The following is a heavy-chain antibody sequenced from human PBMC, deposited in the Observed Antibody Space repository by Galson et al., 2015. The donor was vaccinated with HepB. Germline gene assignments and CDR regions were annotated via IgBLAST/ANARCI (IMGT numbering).Heavy chain of an antibody. CDR2: ISSSSSYI. Sequence: LRLSCAASGFTFSSYSMNWVRQAPGKGLEWVSSISSSSSYIYYADSVKGRFTISRDNAKNSLYLQMNSLRAEDTAVYYCARDPDYYDSSGYWDYWGQGTLATVSS. CDR1: GFTFSSYS. CDR3: ARDPDYYDSSGYWDY. D-gene: IGHD3-22*01. V-gene: IGHV3-21*01. J-gene: IGHJ4*02.